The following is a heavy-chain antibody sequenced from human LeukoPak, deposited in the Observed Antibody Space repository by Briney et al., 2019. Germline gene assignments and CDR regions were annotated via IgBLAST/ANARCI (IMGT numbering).Heavy chain of an antibody. CDR3: ARVGNSVNNY. Sequence: ASVKVSCKASGGTFSSYAISWVRQAPGQGLEWMGRIIPILGIANYAQKFQGRVTITADKSTSTAYMELSSLKSEDTAVYYCARVGNSVNNYWGQGTLVTVSS. V-gene: IGHV1-69*04. J-gene: IGHJ4*02. D-gene: IGHD4-23*01. CDR1: GGTFSSYA. CDR2: IIPILGIA.